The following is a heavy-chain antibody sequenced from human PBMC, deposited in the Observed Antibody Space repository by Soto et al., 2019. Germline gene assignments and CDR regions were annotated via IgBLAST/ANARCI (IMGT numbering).Heavy chain of an antibody. CDR3: ARASYYYDSRGYYHRYYFDY. V-gene: IGHV3-23*01. D-gene: IGHD3-22*01. CDR1: GFTFSSYA. CDR2: VSGRGDIT. Sequence: PGGSLRLSCAASGFTFSSYAMNWVRQAPGEGLEWVAAVSGRGDITYYADAVKGRFTISRDNSENTLHLQMNSLRAEDTAVYYCARASYYYDSRGYYHRYYFDYWGQGALVTVSS. J-gene: IGHJ4*02.